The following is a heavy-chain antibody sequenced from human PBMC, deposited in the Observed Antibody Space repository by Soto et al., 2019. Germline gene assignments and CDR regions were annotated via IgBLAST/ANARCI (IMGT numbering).Heavy chain of an antibody. CDR1: GFTFSSYW. Sequence: GGSLRLSCAASGFTFSSYWMSWVRQAPGEGLEWVANIKQDGSEKYYVDSVKGRFTISRDNAKNSLYLQMNSLRAEDTAVYYCAKDMAVAAYPSYYYYGMDVWGQGTTVTVSS. D-gene: IGHD6-19*01. CDR3: AKDMAVAAYPSYYYYGMDV. J-gene: IGHJ6*02. V-gene: IGHV3-7*01. CDR2: IKQDGSEK.